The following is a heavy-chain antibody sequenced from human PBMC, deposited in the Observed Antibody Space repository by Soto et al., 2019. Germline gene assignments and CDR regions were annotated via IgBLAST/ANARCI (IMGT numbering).Heavy chain of an antibody. Sequence: EVQLVESGGGLVQAGGSLRLSCAASGFTFSGYGMHWVRQAAGESLEWVSVIGTSGHAFYAGSVKGRFTITREDAKNSLYLQMNSLRDGDTAVYYCARGGGFGEQHSDAFDIWGQGTMVTVSS. CDR1: GFTFSGYG. D-gene: IGHD3-10*01. J-gene: IGHJ3*02. CDR3: ARGGGFGEQHSDAFDI. V-gene: IGHV3-13*01. CDR2: IGTSGHA.